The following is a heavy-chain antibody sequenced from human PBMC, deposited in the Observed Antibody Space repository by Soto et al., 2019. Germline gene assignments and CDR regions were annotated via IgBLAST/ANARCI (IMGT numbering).Heavy chain of an antibody. CDR2: IKQDGSEK. D-gene: IGHD3-3*01. J-gene: IGHJ6*02. CDR1: GFTFSRYW. Sequence: EVQLVESGGHLVQPGGSLRLSCAASGFTFSRYWMNWVRQVPGKGLEWVANIKQDGSEKYDVDSVKGRFTISRDNAKRSMHLQMNSLRAEDTAVYYCARRNDFWSGTSYYGMDVWGQGTTVTVSS. CDR3: ARRNDFWSGTSYYGMDV. V-gene: IGHV3-7*01.